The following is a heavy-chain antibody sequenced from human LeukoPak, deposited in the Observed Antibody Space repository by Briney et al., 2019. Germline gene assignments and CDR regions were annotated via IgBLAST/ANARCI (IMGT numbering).Heavy chain of an antibody. J-gene: IGHJ6*04. CDR2: IYTSGST. CDR3: ARVPGPKGMDV. V-gene: IGHV4-4*07. Sequence: PSEPLSHTRSVSCVYISCYYRRWMGPPARKGRAWIGRIYTSGSTNYNPSLKSRVTMSVDTSKNQFSLKLSSVSAADTAVYYCARVPGPKGMDVWGKGTTVTVSS. CDR1: CVYISCYY.